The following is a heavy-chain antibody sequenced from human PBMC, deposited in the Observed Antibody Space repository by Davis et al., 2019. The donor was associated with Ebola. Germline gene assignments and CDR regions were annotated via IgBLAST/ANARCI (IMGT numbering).Heavy chain of an antibody. CDR1: GYTFTGYY. J-gene: IGHJ4*02. D-gene: IGHD4-11*01. Sequence: ASVKVSCKASGYTFTGYYMHWVRQAPGQGLEWMGWINPNSGGTNYAQKFQGRVTMTRDTSISTAYMELSRLRSDDTAVFYCARARGYSNYPFDFWGQGTLVTVSS. CDR3: ARARGYSNYPFDF. CDR2: INPNSGGT. V-gene: IGHV1-2*02.